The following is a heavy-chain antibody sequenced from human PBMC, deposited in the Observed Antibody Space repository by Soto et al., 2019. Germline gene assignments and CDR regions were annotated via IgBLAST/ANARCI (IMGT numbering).Heavy chain of an antibody. CDR1: GSTFSSYT. Sequence: QVQLVQSGAEVKKPGSSVRVSCQASGSTFSSYTVSWVRQAPGQGLEWMGRIIPVLGVTNYTPKFKGRVTFTADKSKTTAYMELSSLGSGDTAVYYCARRRYCGADCYSKYYYGMDVWGQGTSVTVSS. CDR3: ARRRYCGADCYSKYYYGMDV. J-gene: IGHJ6*02. V-gene: IGHV1-69*02. D-gene: IGHD2-21*02. CDR2: IIPVLGVT.